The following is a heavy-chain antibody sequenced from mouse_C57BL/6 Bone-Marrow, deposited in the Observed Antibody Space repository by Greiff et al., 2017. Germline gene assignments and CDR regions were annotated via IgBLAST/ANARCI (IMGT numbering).Heavy chain of an antibody. V-gene: IGHV1-67*01. CDR3: APPRNDY. D-gene: IGHD2-10*02. CDR1: GYTFTDYA. J-gene: IGHJ2*01. Sequence: QVQLQQSGPELVRPGVSVKLSCKGSGYTFTDYAMHWVKQSHGKSLEWIGVISTYYGDASYNQKVKDKATMTIDKSSSTAYMELARLASEDSAVYYCAPPRNDYWGRGTALTVSS. CDR2: ISTYYGDA.